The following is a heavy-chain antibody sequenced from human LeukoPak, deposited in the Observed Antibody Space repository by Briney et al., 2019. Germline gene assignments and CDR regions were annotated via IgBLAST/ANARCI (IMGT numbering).Heavy chain of an antibody. D-gene: IGHD6-25*01. CDR2: IYYSGST. CDR3: ARVSSGIAAL. V-gene: IGHV4-31*03. J-gene: IGHJ4*02. CDR1: GGSISSGGYY. Sequence: ETSETLSLTCTVSGGSISSGGYYWSWIRQHPGKGLEWIGYIYYSGSTYYNPSLKSRVTISVDTSKNQFSLKLSSVTAADTAVYYCARVSSGIAALWGQGTLVTVSS.